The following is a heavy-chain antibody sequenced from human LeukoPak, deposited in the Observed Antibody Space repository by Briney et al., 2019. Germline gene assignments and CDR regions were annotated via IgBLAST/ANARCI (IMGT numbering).Heavy chain of an antibody. CDR1: GYSISSGYY. CDR3: VRVDNGGNYFDY. D-gene: IGHD4-23*01. CDR2: IYHSGST. Sequence: SETLSLTCTVSGYSISSGYYWGWIRQPPGKGLEWIGSIYHSGSTYYNPSLKSRLTISADTSKTQFSLRLSSVTAADTAVYYCVRVDNGGNYFDYWGQGTLVTVSS. J-gene: IGHJ4*02. V-gene: IGHV4-38-2*02.